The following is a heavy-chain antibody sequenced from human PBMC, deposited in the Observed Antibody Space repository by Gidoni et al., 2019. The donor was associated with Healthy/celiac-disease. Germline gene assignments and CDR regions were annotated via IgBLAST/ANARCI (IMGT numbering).Heavy chain of an antibody. Sequence: QVQLVQSGAEVKKPGSSVKVSCKASGGTFSSYAISWVRQAPGQGLEWMGWIIPIFGTANYAQKFQGRVTITADESTSTAYMELSSMRSEDTAVYYCARPNYYDSSGYLDYFDYWGQGTLVTVSS. J-gene: IGHJ4*02. CDR2: IIPIFGTA. CDR1: GGTFSSYA. D-gene: IGHD3-22*01. CDR3: ARPNYYDSSGYLDYFDY. V-gene: IGHV1-69*01.